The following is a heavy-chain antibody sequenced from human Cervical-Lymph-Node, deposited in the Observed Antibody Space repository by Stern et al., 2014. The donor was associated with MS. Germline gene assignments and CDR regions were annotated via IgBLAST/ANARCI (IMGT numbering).Heavy chain of an antibody. CDR3: SRGELKEGLVRGMDV. Sequence: QVQLVESGAGVMKPGSSVKVSCEASGVTFSSYAISWVRQAPGQGLEWMGGIIPIFGTANYAQKFQGRVTITADESTSTAYMELSSLRSEDTAVYYCSRGELKEGLVRGMDVWGQGTTVTVSS. CDR2: IIPIFGTA. D-gene: IGHD1-26*01. V-gene: IGHV1-69*01. CDR1: GVTFSSYA. J-gene: IGHJ6*02.